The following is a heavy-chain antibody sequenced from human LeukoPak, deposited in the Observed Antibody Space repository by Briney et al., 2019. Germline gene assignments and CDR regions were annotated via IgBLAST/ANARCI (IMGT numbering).Heavy chain of an antibody. V-gene: IGHV4-59*01. CDR2: IYYSGST. D-gene: IGHD2-15*01. Sequence: PSETLSLTCTVSGGSISSYYWSWIRQPPGKGLEWIGYIYYSGSTNYNPSLKGRVTISVDTSKNQFSLKLSSVTAADTAVYYCARGRYCSGGSCYSADAFDIWGQGTMVTVSS. J-gene: IGHJ3*02. CDR3: ARGRYCSGGSCYSADAFDI. CDR1: GGSISSYY.